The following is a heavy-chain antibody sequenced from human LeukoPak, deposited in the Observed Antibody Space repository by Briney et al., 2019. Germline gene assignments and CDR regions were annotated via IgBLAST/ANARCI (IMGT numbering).Heavy chain of an antibody. D-gene: IGHD6-13*01. CDR1: GFTFSIYW. CDR2: ISTDGSTT. Sequence: GGSLRLSCAASGFTFSIYWMHWVRQAPGKGLVWVSRISTDGSTTTYADSVKGRFTISRDNAKNSLYLQMNSLRAEDTAVYYCARDMGGIAAAASFDYWGQGTLVAVSS. CDR3: ARDMGGIAAAASFDY. V-gene: IGHV3-74*01. J-gene: IGHJ4*02.